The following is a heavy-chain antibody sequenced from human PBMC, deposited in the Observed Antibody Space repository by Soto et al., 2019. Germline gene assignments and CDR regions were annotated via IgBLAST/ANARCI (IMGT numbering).Heavy chain of an antibody. CDR3: ARGGYSYGPFDY. CDR2: ISYDGSNK. D-gene: IGHD5-18*01. V-gene: IGHV3-30-3*01. Sequence: QVQLVESGGGVVQPGRSLRLSCAASGFTFSSYAMHWVRQAPGKGLEWVAVISYDGSNKYYADSVKGRFTISSDNSKNTLYLPMSSLRAEDTAVYYCARGGYSYGPFDYWGQGTLVTVSS. J-gene: IGHJ4*02. CDR1: GFTFSSYA.